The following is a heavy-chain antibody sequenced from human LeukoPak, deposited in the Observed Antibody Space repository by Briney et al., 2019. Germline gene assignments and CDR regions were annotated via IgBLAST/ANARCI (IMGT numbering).Heavy chain of an antibody. J-gene: IGHJ5*02. CDR3: AKVSMVRGAAPYNWFDP. V-gene: IGHV1-8*01. Sequence: GASVKVSCKASGYTFSSYDINWVRQATGQGLEWMGWMNPNSGNTGHAQKFQGRVTMTRNTSISTAYMELSSLRSEDTAVYYCAKVSMVRGAAPYNWFDPWGQGTLVTVSS. D-gene: IGHD3-10*01. CDR1: GYTFSSYD. CDR2: MNPNSGNT.